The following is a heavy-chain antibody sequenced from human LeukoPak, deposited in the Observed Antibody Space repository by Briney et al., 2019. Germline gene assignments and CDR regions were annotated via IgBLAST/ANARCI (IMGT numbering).Heavy chain of an antibody. J-gene: IGHJ4*02. CDR2: IFYIGST. D-gene: IGHD6-19*01. CDR3: ARHPSVAGTKGGFDH. V-gene: IGHV4-59*08. Sequence: SETLSLTCTVSGGSISSYYWSWVRQSPGKGLELVGYIFYIGSTNYKPSLKSRVTISVDTSKNQFSLKLSSVTAADTAVYYCARHPSVAGTKGGFDHWGQGTLVTVSS. CDR1: GGSISSYY.